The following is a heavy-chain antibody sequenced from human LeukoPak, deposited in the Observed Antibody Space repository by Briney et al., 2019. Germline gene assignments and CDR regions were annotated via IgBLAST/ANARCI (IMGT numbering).Heavy chain of an antibody. CDR2: ISSSSSTI. V-gene: IGHV3-48*01. Sequence: GGSLRLSCAASGFTFSSYSMNWVRQAPGKGLEWVSYISSSSSTIYYADSVKGRFIISRDNAKNSLYLQMNSLRAEDTAVYYCARDRSDAFDIWGQGTMVTVSS. J-gene: IGHJ3*02. CDR1: GFTFSSYS. CDR3: ARDRSDAFDI.